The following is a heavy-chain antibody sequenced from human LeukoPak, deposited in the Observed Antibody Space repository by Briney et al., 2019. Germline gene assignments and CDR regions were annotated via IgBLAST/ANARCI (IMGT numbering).Heavy chain of an antibody. CDR2: IRSDGSDI. J-gene: IGHJ5*02. D-gene: IGHD6-19*01. CDR1: GFTFSAYG. CDR3: AKGSHSSGWPADWFDP. V-gene: IGHV3-30*02. Sequence: GGSLTLSCTTSGFTFSAYGMHWVRQAPGKGLEWVAFIRSDGSDIYYTDSVKGRFTISRDNFKNTLYLQMNSLRPEDTAVYNCAKGSHSSGWPADWFDPWGQGTLVIVSS.